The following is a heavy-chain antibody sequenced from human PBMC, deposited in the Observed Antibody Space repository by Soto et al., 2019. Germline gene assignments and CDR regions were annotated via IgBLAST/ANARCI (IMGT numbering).Heavy chain of an antibody. J-gene: IGHJ6*02. CDR1: GGFVSSSSYS. Sequence: SETLSLTCAVSGGFVSSSSYSWGWIRQSPGKGLEWIGTIYSSENTYYNPSLLSRVTISVDTSKNEFSLRLSSVTAADTAVYYCARLNGYCISTNCHGYYGMDVWGQGTTVTVSS. CDR3: ARLNGYCISTNCHGYYGMDV. CDR2: IYSSENT. V-gene: IGHV4-39*01. D-gene: IGHD2-2*03.